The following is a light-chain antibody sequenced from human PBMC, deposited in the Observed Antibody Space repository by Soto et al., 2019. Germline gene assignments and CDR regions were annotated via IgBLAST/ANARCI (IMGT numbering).Light chain of an antibody. V-gene: IGLV3-1*01. J-gene: IGLJ1*01. CDR3: QAWDSSTKV. Sequence: SSELTQPPSVSVSPGQTASITGSGDKLGDKYACWYQQKPGQSPVLVIYQDSKRPSGIPERFSGSNSANTATLTISGTQAMEEAGYYCQAWDSSTKVFGTGTKVTVL. CDR2: QDS. CDR1: KLGDKY.